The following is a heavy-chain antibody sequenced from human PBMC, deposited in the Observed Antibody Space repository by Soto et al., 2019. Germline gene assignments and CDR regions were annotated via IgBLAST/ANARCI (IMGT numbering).Heavy chain of an antibody. V-gene: IGHV3-33*01. Sequence: GGSLRLSCAASGLTFSSYGMPWVRQAPGKGLEWVAVIWYDGSNKYYADSVKGRFTISRDNSKNTLYLQMNSLRAEDTAVYYCARAPQDNWFDPWGQGTLVTVSS. J-gene: IGHJ5*02. CDR2: IWYDGSNK. CDR3: ARAPQDNWFDP. CDR1: GLTFSSYG.